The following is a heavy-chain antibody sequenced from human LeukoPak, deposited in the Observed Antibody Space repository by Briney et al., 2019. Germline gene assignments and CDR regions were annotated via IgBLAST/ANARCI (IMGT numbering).Heavy chain of an antibody. Sequence: SETLSLTCTVSGGPISSSSYYWSWIRQPPGKGLEWIGEINHSGSTNYNPSLKSRVTISVDTSKNQFSLKLSSVTAADTAVYYCARSKGMTWIQLRYFDLWGRGTLVTVSS. CDR2: INHSGST. D-gene: IGHD5-18*01. CDR1: GGPISSSSYY. CDR3: ARSKGMTWIQLRYFDL. J-gene: IGHJ2*01. V-gene: IGHV4-39*07.